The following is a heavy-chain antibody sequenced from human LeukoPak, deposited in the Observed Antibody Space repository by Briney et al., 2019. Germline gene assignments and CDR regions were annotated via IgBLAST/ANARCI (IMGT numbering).Heavy chain of an antibody. CDR1: GFTFSSYA. D-gene: IGHD5-24*01. CDR3: ARDGDAYNFDY. V-gene: IGHV3-74*01. Sequence: GGSLRLSCAASGFTFSSYAMHWVRQAPGKGLVWVSRIKGDSSDTIYADSVKGRFTISRDNAKNTVYLQMNSLRREDTAVYYCARDGDAYNFDYWGQGTLVTVSS. CDR2: IKGDSSDT. J-gene: IGHJ4*02.